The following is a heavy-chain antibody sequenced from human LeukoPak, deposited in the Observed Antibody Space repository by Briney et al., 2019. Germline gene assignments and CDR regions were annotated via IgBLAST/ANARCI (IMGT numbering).Heavy chain of an antibody. D-gene: IGHD4-23*01. CDR2: IYYSGST. CDR1: GGSISSSSYY. Sequence: SETLSLTCTVSGGSISSSSYYWGWIRQPPGKGLEWIGSIYYSGSTYYNPSLKSRVTISVDTSKNQFSLKLSSVTAADTAVYYCARRRLTTVGAFDIWGQGTMVTVSS. CDR3: ARRRLTTVGAFDI. V-gene: IGHV4-39*07. J-gene: IGHJ3*02.